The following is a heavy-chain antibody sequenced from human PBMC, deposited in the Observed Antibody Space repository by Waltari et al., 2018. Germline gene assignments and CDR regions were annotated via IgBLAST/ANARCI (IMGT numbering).Heavy chain of an antibody. CDR3: ARDRGRGLHLDS. CDR2: GLGDGKP. CDR1: GDSMISTDC. J-gene: IGHJ4*02. D-gene: IGHD2-15*01. V-gene: IGHV4-4*02. Sequence: QLQLQESGPGLVKPSGTLSLTCAVSGDSMISTDCWRWVRQPPGMGLEWVGQGLGDGKPNYSPCFATRVTISPDTYNKHFSLKMTSAAAADTAVYYCARDRGRGLHLDSWGPGTLVTVSP.